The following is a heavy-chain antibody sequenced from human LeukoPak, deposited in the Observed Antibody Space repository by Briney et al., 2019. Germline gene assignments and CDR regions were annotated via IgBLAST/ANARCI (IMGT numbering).Heavy chain of an antibody. D-gene: IGHD4-17*01. CDR2: IGGAGGRT. CDR3: AKDRADNGDRLRFDP. CDR1: GFSLSTYA. Sequence: PGGSLRLSCAASGFSLSTYAMSWVRQAPGEGPEWVSAIGGAGGRTYYADSVKGRFTISRDNSKNTLYLQMDSLRAEDTAVYYCAKDRADNGDRLRFDPWGQGTLVTVSS. V-gene: IGHV3-23*01. J-gene: IGHJ5*02.